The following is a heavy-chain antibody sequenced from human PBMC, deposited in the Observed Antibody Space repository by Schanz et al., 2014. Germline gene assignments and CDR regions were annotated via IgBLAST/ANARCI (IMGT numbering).Heavy chain of an antibody. D-gene: IGHD6-6*01. CDR3: ARWGSSLDY. CDR2: ISSSGSTI. J-gene: IGHJ4*02. V-gene: IGHV3-48*04. Sequence: DVQLAESGGGLVQPGGSLRLSCAASGLTFSSYAMSWVRQAPGKGLEWVSYISSSGSTIYYADSVKGRFTISRDNAKNSVYLQMNSLRAEDTAVYYCARWGSSLDYWGQGTLVTVSS. CDR1: GLTFSSYA.